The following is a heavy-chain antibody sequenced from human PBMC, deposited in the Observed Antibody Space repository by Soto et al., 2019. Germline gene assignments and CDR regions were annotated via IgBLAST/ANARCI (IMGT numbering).Heavy chain of an antibody. CDR1: GYSFTSYW. J-gene: IGHJ6*02. D-gene: IGHD1-26*01. CDR2: IDPSDSYT. CDR3: ARLTGQGATYYYYGMDV. Sequence: PGESLKISCKGSGYSFTSYWISWVRQMPGKGLEWMGRIDPSDSYTNYSPSFQGHVTISADKSISTAYLQWSSLKASDTAMYYCARLTGQGATYYYYGMDVCGQGTSVTVSS. V-gene: IGHV5-10-1*01.